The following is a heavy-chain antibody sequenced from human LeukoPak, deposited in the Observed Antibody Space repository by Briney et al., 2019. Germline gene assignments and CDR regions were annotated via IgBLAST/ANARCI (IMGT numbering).Heavy chain of an antibody. J-gene: IGHJ6*02. CDR1: GFTVSSNY. CDR2: ISSSGSTI. CDR3: ARDPLFATVTTRYGMDV. V-gene: IGHV3-11*01. D-gene: IGHD4-17*01. Sequence: GGSLRLSCAASGFTVSSNYMSWIRQAPGKELEWVSYISSSGSTIYYADSVKGRFTISRDNAKNSLYLQMNSLRAEDTAVYYCARDPLFATVTTRYGMDVWGQGTTVTVSS.